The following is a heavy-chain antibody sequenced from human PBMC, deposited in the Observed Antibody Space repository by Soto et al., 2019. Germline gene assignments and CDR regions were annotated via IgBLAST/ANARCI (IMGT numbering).Heavy chain of an antibody. CDR1: GFLVSSYS. CDR2: INRAGTPI. CDR3: ETMNGYFEE. J-gene: IGHJ4*02. Sequence: GGSLRLCLPASGFLVSSYSMHWVRQAPGKGLERVSYINRAGTPISYADFVRGRFTISRDNSKKTHYLQMTSLRAAGTAMCHCETMNGYFEEGGQGSPVTVSA. V-gene: IGHV3-48*01. D-gene: IGHD3-22*01.